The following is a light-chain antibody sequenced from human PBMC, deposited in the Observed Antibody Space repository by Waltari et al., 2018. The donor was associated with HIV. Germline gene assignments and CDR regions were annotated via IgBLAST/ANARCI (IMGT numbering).Light chain of an antibody. J-gene: IGKJ4*01. CDR1: QSVSSY. CDR3: QQRSNWPPGRLT. CDR2: DAS. Sequence: EIVLQQSPATLSFFPGKRTTLSCRASQSVSSYLSCYQQKPRQAPRLLIYDASNRATGIPARFTGSGSGTDFTLTISSLGPEDFAVYYCQQRSNWPPGRLTFGGGTKVEIK. V-gene: IGKV3-11*01.